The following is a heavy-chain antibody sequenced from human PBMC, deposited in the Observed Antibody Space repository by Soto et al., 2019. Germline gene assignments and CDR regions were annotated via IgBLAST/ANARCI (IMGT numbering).Heavy chain of an antibody. J-gene: IGHJ6*03. V-gene: IGHV3-33*01. CDR1: GFTFSSYG. D-gene: IGHD6-6*01. Sequence: QVQLVESGGGVVQPGRSLSLSCAASGFTFSSYGMHWVRQAPGKGLEWVAVIWYDGSNKYYADSVKGRFTISRDNSKNTLYLQMNSLRAEDTAVYYCARVVLAARPFTLNMDVWGKGTTVTVSS. CDR3: ARVVLAARPFTLNMDV. CDR2: IWYDGSNK.